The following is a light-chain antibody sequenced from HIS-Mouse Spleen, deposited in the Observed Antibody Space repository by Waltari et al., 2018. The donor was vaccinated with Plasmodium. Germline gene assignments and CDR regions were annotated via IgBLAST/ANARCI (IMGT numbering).Light chain of an antibody. CDR2: DVS. Sequence: QSALTQPASVSGSPGQSITISCTGTSSDVGGYNYVPWYQQHPGTAPKLMIYDVSNRPSGVSNRFSGSKSGNTASLTISGLQAEDEADYYCSSYTSSSTLAVFGGGTKLTVL. CDR1: SSDVGGYNY. J-gene: IGLJ2*01. V-gene: IGLV2-14*03. CDR3: SSYTSSSTLAV.